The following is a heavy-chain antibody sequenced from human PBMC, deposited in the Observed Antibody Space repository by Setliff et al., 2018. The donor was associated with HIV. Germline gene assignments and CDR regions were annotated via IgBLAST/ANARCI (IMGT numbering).Heavy chain of an antibody. CDR1: GVSISSSSYF. D-gene: IGHD3-9*01. CDR2: IYFSGST. V-gene: IGHV4-39*01. J-gene: IGHJ6*03. CDR3: ARHPRHYNILTGYRYYYMDV. Sequence: LSLTCAVSGVSISSSSYFWGWIRRPPGTGLDWIGSIYFSGSTYYNPSLESRVTISMDTSKNQFSLKLTSVTAADTAVYYCARHPRHYNILTGYRYYYMDVWGKGTTVTV.